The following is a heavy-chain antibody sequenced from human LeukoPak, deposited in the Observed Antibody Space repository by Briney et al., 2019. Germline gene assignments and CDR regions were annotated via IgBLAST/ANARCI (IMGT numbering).Heavy chain of an antibody. J-gene: IGHJ4*01. CDR1: GFTFVSYS. CDR3: ARDWSSNLDY. D-gene: IGHD4-11*01. V-gene: IGHV3-21*01. Sequence: PGGSLRLSCAASGFTFVSYSMNWVRQAPGKGLEWVSSISSSNTYIYYADSVKGRFTISRDNAKNSMYLQMNSLRAEDTAVYFCARDWSSNLDYWGHGTLVTVSS. CDR2: ISSSNTYI.